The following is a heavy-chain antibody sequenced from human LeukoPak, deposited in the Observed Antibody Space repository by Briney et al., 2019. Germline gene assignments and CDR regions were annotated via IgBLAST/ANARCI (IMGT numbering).Heavy chain of an antibody. J-gene: IGHJ4*02. CDR1: GFTFSSYE. CDR2: ITGSISTI. D-gene: IGHD3/OR15-3a*01. V-gene: IGHV3-48*03. CDR3: ARTGLGLYSFDY. Sequence: QPGGSLRLSCAASGFTFSSYEMNWVRQAPGKGLEWVSYITGSISTIHYADSVKGRFTISRDNAKNSVYLQMNSLRLEDTAVYYCARTGLGLYSFDYWGQGTLVTVSS.